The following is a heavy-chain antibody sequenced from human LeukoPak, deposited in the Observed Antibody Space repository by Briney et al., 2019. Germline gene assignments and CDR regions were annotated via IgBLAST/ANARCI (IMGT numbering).Heavy chain of an antibody. V-gene: IGHV3-23*01. D-gene: IGHD1-26*01. CDR3: AKDRESYFDY. CDR2: ISGSGGST. CDR1: GSIGIDGY. J-gene: IGHJ4*02. Sequence: GGSLRLSCAVSGSIGIDGYMSWVRQAPGKGLEWVSAISGSGGSTYYADSVKGRFTISRDNSKNTLYLQMNSLRAEDTAVYYCAKDRESYFDYWGQGTLVTVSS.